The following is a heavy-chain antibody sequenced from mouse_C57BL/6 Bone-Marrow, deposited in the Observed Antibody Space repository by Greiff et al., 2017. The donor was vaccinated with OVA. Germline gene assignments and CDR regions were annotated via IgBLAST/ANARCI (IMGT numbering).Heavy chain of an antibody. V-gene: IGHV1-69*01. CDR2: IDPSDSYT. CDR3: AREGVIGNYAMDY. J-gene: IGHJ4*01. D-gene: IGHD2-14*01. Sequence: VQLQQPGAELVMPGASVKLSCKASGYTFTSYWLHWVKQRPGPGLEWIGEIDPSDSYTNYNPKFKRKSTLPVDKSSRTAYMQLSSLTSEDSAVYYGAREGVIGNYAMDYWGQGTSVTVSS. CDR1: GYTFTSYW.